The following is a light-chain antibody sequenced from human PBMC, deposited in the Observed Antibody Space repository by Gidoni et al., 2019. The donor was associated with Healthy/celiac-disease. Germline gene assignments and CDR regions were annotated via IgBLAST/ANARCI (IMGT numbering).Light chain of an antibody. CDR3: SSYTSSSTPQ. CDR2: DVS. Sequence: QSALTQPPPTSGSPAQSITISCTGTSSAVGGYNYVSLYQQHPGQAPKLMIYDVSNRPSGVSNRFSGSKSGNTASLTISGLQAEDEADYYCSSYTSSSTPQFGTGTKVTVL. CDR1: SSAVGGYNY. V-gene: IGLV2-14*01. J-gene: IGLJ1*01.